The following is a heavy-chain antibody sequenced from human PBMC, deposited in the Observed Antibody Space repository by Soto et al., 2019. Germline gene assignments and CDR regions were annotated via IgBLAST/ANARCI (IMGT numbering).Heavy chain of an antibody. CDR2: ISDRGST. D-gene: IGHD3-9*01. Sequence: XETLSLTCTVFGCSIGSYYWSWIRQPPGKGLEWIGHISDRGSTNYNPSLKSRVTISVDTSKNHVSLKLTSVTAADTAVYYCATAVQYFAWLPEGGYYYGMDAWGQGTTVTVSS. CDR1: GCSIGSYY. J-gene: IGHJ6*02. V-gene: IGHV4-59*01. CDR3: ATAVQYFAWLPEGGYYYGMDA.